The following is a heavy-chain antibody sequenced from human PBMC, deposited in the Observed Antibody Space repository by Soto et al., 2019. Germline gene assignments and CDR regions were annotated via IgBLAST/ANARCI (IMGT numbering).Heavy chain of an antibody. CDR1: GYSITTNGYY. CDR3: ARSHYTYGLLIDY. J-gene: IGHJ4*02. D-gene: IGHD2-8*01. Sequence: SESLSLTCAVSGYSITTNGYYWGWIRQPPGKGLQWIGNVYWTGSTFSHPSLTSRVFISVDTSKNEFSLRLTSVTAADTAVYYCARSHYTYGLLIDYWGPGTLVTVSS. CDR2: VYWTGST. V-gene: IGHV4-39*01.